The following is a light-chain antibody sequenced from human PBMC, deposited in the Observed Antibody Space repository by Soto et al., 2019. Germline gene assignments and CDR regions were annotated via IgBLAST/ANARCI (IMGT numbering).Light chain of an antibody. CDR2: EVS. Sequence: QSALTQPASVSGSPGQSITISCTGTSNDVGGYAYVSWYQQYPGKAPKHVISEVSNRPSGVSHRFSGSRSGNTASLTISGLQAEDEADYHCCSYTGNTTPVFGGGTKLTVL. V-gene: IGLV2-14*01. CDR1: SNDVGGYAY. J-gene: IGLJ3*02. CDR3: CSYTGNTTPV.